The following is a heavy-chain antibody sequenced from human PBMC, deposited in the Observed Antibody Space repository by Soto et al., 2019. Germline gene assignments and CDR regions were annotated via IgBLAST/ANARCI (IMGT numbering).Heavy chain of an antibody. CDR1: GGTFSSYT. Sequence: ASVKVSCKASGGTFSSYTISWVRQAPGQGLEWMGRIIPILGIANYAQKFQGRVTITADKSTSTAYMELSSLRSEDTAVYYCARDLRNIQGSRNYWGQGTLVTVSS. CDR3: ARDLRNIQGSRNY. V-gene: IGHV1-69*04. CDR2: IIPILGIA. J-gene: IGHJ4*02.